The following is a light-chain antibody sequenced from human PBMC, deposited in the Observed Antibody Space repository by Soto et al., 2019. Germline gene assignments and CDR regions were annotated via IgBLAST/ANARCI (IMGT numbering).Light chain of an antibody. CDR2: GNR. CDR3: QSYDNSLSGVV. J-gene: IGLJ3*02. Sequence: QSVLTQPPSVSGAPGQRVTIFCTGSNSNIGAGYDVHWYQQIPGTAPKLIIDGNRNRPSGVPDRFSGSKSATSASLAIIGLQAEDEGDYYCQSYDNSLSGVVFGGGTQVPVL. V-gene: IGLV1-40*01. CDR1: NSNIGAGYD.